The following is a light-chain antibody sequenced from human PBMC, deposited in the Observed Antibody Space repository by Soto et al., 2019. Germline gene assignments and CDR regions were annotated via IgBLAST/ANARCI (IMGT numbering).Light chain of an antibody. CDR2: GAS. J-gene: IGKJ5*01. CDR1: QSVSSN. V-gene: IGKV3-15*01. Sequence: EIVMTQSPATLSVSPGERATLSCRASQSVSSNLAWYQQEPGQAPRLLIYGASTRATGITARFSGSGSGTEFTLTISSLQSEDCAVYYCQPYNHWVIPCGQGTRLELK. CDR3: QPYNHWVIP.